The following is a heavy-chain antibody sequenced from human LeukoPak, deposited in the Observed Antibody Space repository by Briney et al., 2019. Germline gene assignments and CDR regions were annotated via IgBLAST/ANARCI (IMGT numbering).Heavy chain of an antibody. D-gene: IGHD2/OR15-2a*01. CDR2: ISAYNGNT. CDR1: GYTFTIYG. J-gene: IGHJ6*03. V-gene: IGHV1-18*01. CDR3: ARVPRPLSDYYYYYYMDV. Sequence: ASVKVSCKASGYTFTIYGISWVRQAPRQGLEWMGWISAYNGNTNYAQKLQGRVTITTDTSTSTAYMELRSLRSDDTAVYYCARVPRPLSDYYYYYYMDVWGKGTTVTISS.